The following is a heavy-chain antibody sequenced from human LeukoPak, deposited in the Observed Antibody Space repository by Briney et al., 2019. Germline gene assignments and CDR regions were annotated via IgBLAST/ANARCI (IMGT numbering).Heavy chain of an antibody. CDR1: GFTFSSYE. V-gene: IGHV3-48*03. CDR3: ARDFYDTSGYYYDY. CDR2: ISSSGSTI. Sequence: GGSLRLSCAASGFTFSSYEMNWVRQAPGKGLEWVSYISSSGSTIYYAASVKGRFTISRDNAKNSLYLQMNSLRAEDTAVYYCARDFYDTSGYYYDYWGQGTLVTVSS. D-gene: IGHD3-22*01. J-gene: IGHJ4*02.